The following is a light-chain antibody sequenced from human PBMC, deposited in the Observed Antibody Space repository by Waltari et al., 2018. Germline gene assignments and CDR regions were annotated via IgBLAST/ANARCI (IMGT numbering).Light chain of an antibody. CDR2: DAS. V-gene: IGKV1-33*01. Sequence: IQMPQSPSSPSAPVGARVAFPSLAREAITTSLNRHQQTPAEAPKLLIYDASSLATVVPSRFSEGGSGTDFSLTITGVHPEDIATYCCEQYENLPCTFGQGTKLEIK. CDR3: EQYENLPCT. CDR1: EAITTS. J-gene: IGKJ2*02.